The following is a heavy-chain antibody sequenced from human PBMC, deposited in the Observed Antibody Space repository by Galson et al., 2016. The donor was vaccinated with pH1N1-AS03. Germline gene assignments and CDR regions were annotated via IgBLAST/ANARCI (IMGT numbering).Heavy chain of an antibody. CDR2: INTDGSST. CDR1: GFSISSGA. J-gene: IGHJ4*02. Sequence: SLRLSCAVSGFSISSGAMTWVRQVPGKGLVWVSRINTDGSSTNYADSVKGRFTISRDNAKNTLYLQMNSLGAEDTAFYYCARGSDGYIWGGYSGDYWSQGILVTVSS. CDR3: ARGSDGYIWGGYSGDY. D-gene: IGHD3-16*01. V-gene: IGHV3-74*01.